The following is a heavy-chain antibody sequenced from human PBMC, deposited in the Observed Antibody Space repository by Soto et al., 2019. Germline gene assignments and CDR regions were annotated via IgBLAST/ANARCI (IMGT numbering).Heavy chain of an antibody. D-gene: IGHD3-16*01. V-gene: IGHV1-18*01. J-gene: IGHJ6*03. CDR3: TRMLMRSNNDYYPYIDV. CDR2: SSANSCDT. CDR1: GYSFTSHG. Sequence: QVQLVQSGAEVKKPGASVKVSCKASGYSFTSHGISWVRQAPGQGLEWMGWSSANSCDTNYAQKLQSRVTVTTDTPTSTADPELTSLRSEETAVYYWTRMLMRSNNDYYPYIDVWCKANTLSVSS.